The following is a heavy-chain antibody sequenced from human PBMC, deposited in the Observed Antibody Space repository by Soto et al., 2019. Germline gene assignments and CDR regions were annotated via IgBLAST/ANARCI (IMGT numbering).Heavy chain of an antibody. CDR3: ARDRIYDSQSKEFDP. V-gene: IGHV1-69*01. J-gene: IGHJ5*02. Sequence: QVQLVQSGAEVKKPGSSVKVSCKASGGTFSSYAISWVRQAPGQGLEWMGGIIPIFGTANYAQKFQGRVTVTADESTSTGDMELGSLISEDTAVYYCARDRIYDSQSKEFDPWGQGTLVTVSS. CDR1: GGTFSSYA. CDR2: IIPIFGTA. D-gene: IGHD3-22*01.